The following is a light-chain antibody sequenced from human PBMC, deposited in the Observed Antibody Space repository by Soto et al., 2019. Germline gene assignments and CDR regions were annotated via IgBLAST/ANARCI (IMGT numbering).Light chain of an antibody. V-gene: IGLV2-14*03. CDR3: TSWTISNTMI. CDR1: SSDIGAYNF. CDR2: DVN. Sequence: QSALTQPASVSGSPGQSITISCTGTSSDIGAYNFVSWYQQHPGKAPKLMLYDVNIRPSGVSNRFSGSKSGNTASLTISGLQAEDEADYYCTSWTISNTMISGGGTKLTVL. J-gene: IGLJ2*01.